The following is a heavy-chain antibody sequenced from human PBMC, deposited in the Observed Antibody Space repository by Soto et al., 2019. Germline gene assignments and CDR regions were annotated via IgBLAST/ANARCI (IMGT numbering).Heavy chain of an antibody. CDR2: INPSGGST. V-gene: IGHV1-46*01. CDR1: GYTFTSYY. J-gene: IGHJ4*02. CDR3: ARGGNSGYDDFDY. D-gene: IGHD5-12*01. Sequence: ASVKVSCKASGYTFTSYYMHWVRQAPGQGLEWMGIINPSGGSTTYVQKFQGRVTMTRDTSTSTVYMELSSPRSEDTAVYYCARGGNSGYDDFDYWGQGTLVTVSS.